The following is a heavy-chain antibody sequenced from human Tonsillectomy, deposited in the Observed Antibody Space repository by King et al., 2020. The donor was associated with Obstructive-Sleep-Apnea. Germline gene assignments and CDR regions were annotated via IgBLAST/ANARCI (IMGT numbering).Heavy chain of an antibody. J-gene: IGHJ3*02. Sequence: QLVQSGAEVKKPGASVKVSCKASGYTFTGYYMHWVRQATGQGLEWMGRITPNSGGTNYAQKFQGRVTMTRDTSISTAYMGLSRLRSDDTVVYYCARGVLLWFGELNRHDAFDIWGQGTMVTVSS. CDR3: ARGVLLWFGELNRHDAFDI. D-gene: IGHD3-10*01. CDR1: GYTFTGYY. CDR2: ITPNSGGT. V-gene: IGHV1-2*05.